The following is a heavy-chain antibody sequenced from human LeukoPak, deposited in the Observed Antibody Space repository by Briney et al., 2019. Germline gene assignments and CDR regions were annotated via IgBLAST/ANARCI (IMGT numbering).Heavy chain of an antibody. D-gene: IGHD3-22*01. Sequence: GASVKVSCKASGHTFTSYYMHWVRQAPGQGLEWMGIINPSGGSTSYAQKFQGRVTMTRDTSTSTVYMELSSLRSEDTAVYYCAMYYYDSSGYSPFDYWGQGTLVTVSS. J-gene: IGHJ4*02. CDR1: GHTFTSYY. V-gene: IGHV1-46*01. CDR3: AMYYYDSSGYSPFDY. CDR2: INPSGGST.